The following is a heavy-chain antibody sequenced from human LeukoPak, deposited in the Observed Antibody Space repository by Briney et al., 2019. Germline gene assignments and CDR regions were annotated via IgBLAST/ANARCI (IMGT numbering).Heavy chain of an antibody. V-gene: IGHV4-59*01. CDR2: IYYSGST. Sequence: SETLSLTCTVSGGSISSYYWSWIRQPAGKGLEWIGYIYYSGSTNYNPSLKSRVTISVDTSKNQFSLKLSSVTAADTAVFYCARSGLEPYWYFDLWGRGTLVTVSS. CDR3: ARSGLEPYWYFDL. D-gene: IGHD1-1*01. CDR1: GGSISSYY. J-gene: IGHJ2*01.